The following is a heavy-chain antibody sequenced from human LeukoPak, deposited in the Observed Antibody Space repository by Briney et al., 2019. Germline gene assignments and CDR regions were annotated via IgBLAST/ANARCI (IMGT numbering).Heavy chain of an antibody. CDR2: ISAYNGNT. D-gene: IGHD3-16*02. J-gene: IGHJ4*02. CDR3: ARVIGVYVWGSYRYRDFDY. V-gene: IGHV1-18*01. CDR1: GGTFSSYA. Sequence: ASVKVSCKASGGTFSSYAISWVRQAPGQGLEWMGWISAYNGNTNYAQKLQGRVTMTTDTSTSTAYMELRSLRSDDTAVYYCARVIGVYVWGSYRYRDFDYWGQGTLVTVSS.